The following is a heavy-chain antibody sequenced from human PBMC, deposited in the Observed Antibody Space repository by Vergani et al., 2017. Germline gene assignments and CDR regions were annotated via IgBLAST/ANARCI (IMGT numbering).Heavy chain of an antibody. CDR2: IYYSGST. D-gene: IGHD5-24*01. J-gene: IGHJ6*03. CDR3: ARNRDGYNWYYYMDV. V-gene: IGHV4-39*07. CDR1: GGSNSSSSYY. Sequence: QLQLQESGPGLVKPSETLSLTCTVSGGSNSSSSYYWGWIRQPPGKGLEWIGSIYYSGSTYYNPSLKSRVTISVDTSKNQFSLKLSSVTAADTAVYYCARNRDGYNWYYYMDVWGKGTTVTVSS.